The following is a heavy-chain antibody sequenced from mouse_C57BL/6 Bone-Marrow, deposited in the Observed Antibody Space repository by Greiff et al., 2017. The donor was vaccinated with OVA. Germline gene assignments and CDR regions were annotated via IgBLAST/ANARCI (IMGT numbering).Heavy chain of an antibody. CDR3: ARHDYYYGSPWYFDV. J-gene: IGHJ1*03. D-gene: IGHD1-1*01. CDR2: FYPGSGSI. V-gene: IGHV1-62-2*01. Sequence: VKLMESGAELVKPGASVKLSCKASGYTFTEYTIHWVKQRSGQGLEWIGWFYPGSGSIKYNEKFKDKATLTADKSSSTVYMELSRLTSEDSAVYFCARHDYYYGSPWYFDVWGTGTTVTVSS. CDR1: GYTFTEYT.